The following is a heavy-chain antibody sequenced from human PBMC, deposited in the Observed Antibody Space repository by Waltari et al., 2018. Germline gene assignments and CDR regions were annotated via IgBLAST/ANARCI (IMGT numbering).Heavy chain of an antibody. CDR2: VDPEDGET. V-gene: IGHV1-69-2*01. CDR1: GYTFTDYY. Sequence: EVQLVQSGAEVKKPGATVKISCKVSGYTFTDYYMHWVQQAPGKGLEWMGLVDPEDGETIYAEKFQGRVTITADTSTDTAYMELSSLRSEDTAVYYCARPYDSSGYYLPDAFDIWGQGTMVTVSS. J-gene: IGHJ3*02. D-gene: IGHD3-22*01. CDR3: ARPYDSSGYYLPDAFDI.